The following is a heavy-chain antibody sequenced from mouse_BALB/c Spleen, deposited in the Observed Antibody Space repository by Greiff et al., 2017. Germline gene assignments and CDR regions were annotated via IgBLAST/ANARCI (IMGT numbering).Heavy chain of an antibody. CDR1: GYTFTSYW. Sequence: VQLQQSGAELTKPGASVKMSCKASGYTFTSYWMHWVKQRPGQGLEWIGYINPSTGYTEYNQKFKGKATLTVDKSSSTAYMQLSSLTSEDSAVYYCARHGSSHYWYFDVWGAGTTVTVSS. J-gene: IGHJ1*01. D-gene: IGHD1-1*01. V-gene: IGHV1-7*01. CDR3: ARHGSSHYWYFDV. CDR2: INPSTGYT.